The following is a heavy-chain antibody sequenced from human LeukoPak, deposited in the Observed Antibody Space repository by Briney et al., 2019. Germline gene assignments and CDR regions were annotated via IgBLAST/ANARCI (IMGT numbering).Heavy chain of an antibody. V-gene: IGHV3-30*03. CDR3: ARDRAWNYFDY. CDR2: IPNDGSRK. J-gene: IGHJ4*02. D-gene: IGHD3-3*01. CDR1: GFTFSRHG. Sequence: PGGSLRLSCAASGFTFSRHGMHWVRQAPGKGLEWVAIIPNDGSRKYYAHSVEGRFTISRNNSKNTLYLQMDSLRAEDTAVYYCARDRAWNYFDYWGQGTLVTVSS.